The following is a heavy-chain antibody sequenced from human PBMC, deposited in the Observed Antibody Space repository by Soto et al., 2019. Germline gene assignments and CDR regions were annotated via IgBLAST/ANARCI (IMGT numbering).Heavy chain of an antibody. CDR3: AREGVAAAGRHAGGAFDY. D-gene: IGHD6-13*01. J-gene: IGHJ4*02. V-gene: IGHV4-31*03. Sequence: QVQLQESGPGLVKPSQTLSLTCTVSGGSISSGGYYWSWIRQHPGKGLAWIGYIYYSGSTYYNPSLKRRVTISVDPSTNQFSLKLSSVTAADTAVYSCAREGVAAAGRHAGGAFDYWGQGTLVTVSS. CDR1: GGSISSGGYY. CDR2: IYYSGST.